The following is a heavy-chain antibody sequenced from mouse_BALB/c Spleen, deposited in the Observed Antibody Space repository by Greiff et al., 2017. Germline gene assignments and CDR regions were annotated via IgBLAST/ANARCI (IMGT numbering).Heavy chain of an antibody. V-gene: IGHV3-8*02. J-gene: IGHJ3*01. CDR2: ISYSGST. Sequence: EVKVEESGPSLVKPSQTLSLTCSVTGDSITSGYWNWIRKFPGNKLEYMGYISYSGSTYYNPSLKSRISITRDTSKNQYYLQLNSVTTEDTATYYCAREGFTTAPFAYWGQGTLVTVSA. CDR1: GDSITSGY. D-gene: IGHD1-2*01. CDR3: AREGFTTAPFAY.